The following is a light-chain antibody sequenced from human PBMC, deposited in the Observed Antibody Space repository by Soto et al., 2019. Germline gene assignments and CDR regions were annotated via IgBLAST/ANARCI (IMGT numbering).Light chain of an antibody. V-gene: IGKV4-1*01. CDR3: QQYYSSPFP. CDR2: WAS. J-gene: IGKJ2*01. Sequence: DIVMTQSPDSLAVSLGERATLNCKSSQSVFYSSNKKNDLAWYQQRPGQPPKLLIYWASTRESGVPDRFSGSGSGTDFTLTLSNLQAEDVAVYYCQQYYSSPFPFGQGTKLEIK. CDR1: QSVFYSSNKKND.